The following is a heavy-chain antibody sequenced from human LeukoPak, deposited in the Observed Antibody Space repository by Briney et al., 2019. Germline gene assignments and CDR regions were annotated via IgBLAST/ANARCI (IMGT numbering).Heavy chain of an antibody. CDR2: IYSSGST. CDR3: ARGRLGYAWLPFDY. V-gene: IGHV4-4*07. J-gene: IGHJ4*02. CDR1: GGSTTDYF. Sequence: SETLSLTCTVSGGSTTDYFWSWIRQPAGKGLVWIGRIYSSGSTNYNASLKSRVTMSVDTSKNQFSLKLSSVAAADTAVYYCARGRLGYAWLPFDYWGQGTLVTVSS. D-gene: IGHD5-18*01.